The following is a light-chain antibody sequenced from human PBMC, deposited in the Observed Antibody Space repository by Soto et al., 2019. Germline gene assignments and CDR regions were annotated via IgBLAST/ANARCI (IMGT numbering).Light chain of an antibody. J-gene: IGKJ2*01. CDR3: QQDNSYSRYT. CDR2: DAS. CDR1: QSISSW. Sequence: DIQMTQSPSTLSASVGDIVTITCRASQSISSWLAWYQQKPGKAPKILIYDASSLESGVPSRCSGSGCGTEFTLTISRLQPDDFATSDCQQDNSYSRYTLGQGTKLEIK. V-gene: IGKV1-5*01.